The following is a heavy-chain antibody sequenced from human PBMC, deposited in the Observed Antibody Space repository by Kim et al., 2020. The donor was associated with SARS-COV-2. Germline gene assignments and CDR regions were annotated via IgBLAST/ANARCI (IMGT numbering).Heavy chain of an antibody. D-gene: IGHD4-17*01. V-gene: IGHV3-74*01. CDR3: TRSDGVNSLFDY. J-gene: IGHJ4*02. CDR1: GFTFSNYW. CDR2: IKTDGSSS. Sequence: GGSLRLSCAASGFTFSNYWMHWVRQAPGKGLEWVSHIKTDGSSSNYAGSLKGRFTISRDNAKSTLYLQINSLRAEDTAVYYCTRSDGVNSLFDYWGQGTLVTVPS.